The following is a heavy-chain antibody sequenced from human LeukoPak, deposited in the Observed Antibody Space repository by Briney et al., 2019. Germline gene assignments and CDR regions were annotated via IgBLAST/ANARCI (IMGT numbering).Heavy chain of an antibody. J-gene: IGHJ4*02. CDR2: FDPKDGDT. CDR1: GYTLTELS. Sequence: ASVKVSCKVSGYTLTELSVHWVRQAPGKGLEWMGNFDPKDGDTIYAQRFQGRVTMTEDTSTSTAYMELRSLRSDDTAVYYCARIGGNYGSGSYLFWGQGTLVTVSS. CDR3: ARIGGNYGSGSYLF. V-gene: IGHV1-24*01. D-gene: IGHD3-10*01.